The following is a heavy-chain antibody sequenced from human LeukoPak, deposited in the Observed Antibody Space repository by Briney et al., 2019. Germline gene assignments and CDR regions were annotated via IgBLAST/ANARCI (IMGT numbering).Heavy chain of an antibody. D-gene: IGHD2-21*02. J-gene: IGHJ4*02. CDR3: ATGLPVVTATIDY. V-gene: IGHV3-15*01. Sequence: GGSLRLSCAASGFTFSNAWMTWVRQAPGKGLEWVGRIKRKTDGGTTDYAAPVKGGFTISRDDSENTLYLQMNSLKTEDTAVYYCATGLPVVTATIDYWGQGTLVTVSS. CDR1: GFTFSNAW. CDR2: IKRKTDGGTT.